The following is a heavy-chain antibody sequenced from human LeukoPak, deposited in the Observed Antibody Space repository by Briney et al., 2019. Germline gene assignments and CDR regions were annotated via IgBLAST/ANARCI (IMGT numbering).Heavy chain of an antibody. CDR3: ARGGGYSSGWYSGYFDY. D-gene: IGHD6-19*01. CDR1: GFTFSDYY. Sequence: GGSLRLSCAASGFTFSDYYMNWVRQAPGKGLEGFSYISSSGSTIYYADSVKGRFTISRDNAKNSLYLQMNSLRAEDTAVYYCARGGGYSSGWYSGYFDYWGQGTLVTVSS. V-gene: IGHV3-11*04. CDR2: ISSSGSTI. J-gene: IGHJ4*02.